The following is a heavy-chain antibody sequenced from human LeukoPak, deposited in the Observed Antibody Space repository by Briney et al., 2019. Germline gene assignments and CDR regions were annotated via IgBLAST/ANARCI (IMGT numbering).Heavy chain of an antibody. CDR1: GFTFSNAW. D-gene: IGHD1-26*01. J-gene: IGHJ4*02. CDR2: IKSKADGGTT. Sequence: GGSLRLSCAASGFTFSNAWMSWVRQAPGKGLEWVGRIKSKADGGTTDYAAPVKGRFTISRDDSKNTLYLQMNSLKTEDTAVYYCTTDVSGSYYRYFDYWGQGTLVTVSS. CDR3: TTDVSGSYYRYFDY. V-gene: IGHV3-15*01.